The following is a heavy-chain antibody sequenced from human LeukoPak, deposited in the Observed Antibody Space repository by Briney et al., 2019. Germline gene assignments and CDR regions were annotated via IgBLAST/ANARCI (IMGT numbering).Heavy chain of an antibody. CDR3: ARAGLPGALNYYGSGSDWFDP. Sequence: GGSLRLSCATSGFTVSSSYLSWVRQAPGKGLEWVSVIYSDGSTYYPGPVKGRFTISRENAKNSLYLQMNSLRAGDTAVYYCARAGLPGALNYYGSGSDWFDPWGQGTLVTVSS. V-gene: IGHV3-66*01. CDR2: IYSDGST. J-gene: IGHJ5*02. CDR1: GFTVSSSY. D-gene: IGHD3-10*01.